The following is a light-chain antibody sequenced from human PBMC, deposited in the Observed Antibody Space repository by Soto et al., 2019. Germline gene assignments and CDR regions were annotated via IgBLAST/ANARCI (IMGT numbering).Light chain of an antibody. CDR3: QQANSFPLT. CDR1: QGISSW. J-gene: IGKJ4*01. V-gene: IGKV1-12*01. Sequence: DIQMTQSPSSVSASVGDRVTITCRASQGISSWLAWYQKKTGKAPKLLIYAASSWQSGVPSRFSGSGSRTHFTLTISSLQPEDFATYYCQQANSFPLTFGGGTKVEIK. CDR2: AAS.